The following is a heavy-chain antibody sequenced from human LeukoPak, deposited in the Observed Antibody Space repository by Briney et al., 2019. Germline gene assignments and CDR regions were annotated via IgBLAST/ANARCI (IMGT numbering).Heavy chain of an antibody. J-gene: IGHJ4*02. V-gene: IGHV3-30*18. CDR1: GFTFRMCG. CDR3: GKEWHSESYGSFLDD. CDR2: VSRDGGST. Sequence: GGSLRLSCAASGFTFRMCGMHWVRQAPGKGLEWVAVVSRDGGSTFYGDSVQGRFTISRDNSKNTLYLQMNSLKAEDTAVYYCGKEWHSESYGSFLDDWGQGTLVTDPS. D-gene: IGHD1-26*01.